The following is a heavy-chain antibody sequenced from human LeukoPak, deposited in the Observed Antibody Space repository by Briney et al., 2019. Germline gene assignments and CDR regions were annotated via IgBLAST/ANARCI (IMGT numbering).Heavy chain of an antibody. V-gene: IGHV3-23*01. CDR2: ISGSGDNT. Sequence: PGGSLRLSCAASGFTFSSYEMNWVRQAPGKGLEWVSLISGSGDNTYYEESVKGRFTVSRDNSKNTLSLQMNSLRAEDTAVYYCAKALPWGLFDYWGQGTLVTVSS. D-gene: IGHD7-27*01. CDR3: AKALPWGLFDY. J-gene: IGHJ4*02. CDR1: GFTFSSYE.